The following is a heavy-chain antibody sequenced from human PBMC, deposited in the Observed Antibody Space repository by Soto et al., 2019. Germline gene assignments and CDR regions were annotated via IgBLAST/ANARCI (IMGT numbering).Heavy chain of an antibody. CDR2: LIPIFGTA. CDR3: TRSRQLGSSYYFDY. Sequence: QVQLVQSGAEVKKPGSSVKVSCKASGGTFSSYAISWVRQAPGQGLEWMGGLIPIFGTANYAQKFQGRVTITADESTSTAYMGLSSLRSEDTAVYYCTRSRQLGSSYYFDYWCEGTLDTVSS. CDR1: GGTFSSYA. V-gene: IGHV1-69*01. D-gene: IGHD6-13*01. J-gene: IGHJ4*02.